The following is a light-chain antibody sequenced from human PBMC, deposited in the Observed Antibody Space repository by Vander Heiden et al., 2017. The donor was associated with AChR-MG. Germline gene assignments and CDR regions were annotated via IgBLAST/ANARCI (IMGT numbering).Light chain of an antibody. Sequence: DIQLTQSPSFLSASVGDTVTITCRASQGINSYLAWHQQKPGKAPILLIYAASTLQSGVPSRFSGSASGTEFTLTIISLQPEDFATYYCLQLHSYPFTFGPGTKVDIK. V-gene: IGKV1-9*01. CDR1: QGINSY. J-gene: IGKJ3*01. CDR3: LQLHSYPFT. CDR2: AAS.